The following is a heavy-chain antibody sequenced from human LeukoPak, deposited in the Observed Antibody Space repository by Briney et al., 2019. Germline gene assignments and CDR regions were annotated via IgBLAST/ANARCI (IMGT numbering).Heavy chain of an antibody. Sequence: GASVKVSCKASGYTFTNYGISWVRQAPGQGLEWMGWISGYNGNTNYAQKLQGRVTMTTDTSTSTAYMELRSLRSDDTAVYYCAHGSGSYYYYYMDVWGKGTPVTVSS. J-gene: IGHJ6*03. CDR3: AHGSGSYYYYYMDV. D-gene: IGHD3-10*01. V-gene: IGHV1-18*01. CDR1: GYTFTNYG. CDR2: ISGYNGNT.